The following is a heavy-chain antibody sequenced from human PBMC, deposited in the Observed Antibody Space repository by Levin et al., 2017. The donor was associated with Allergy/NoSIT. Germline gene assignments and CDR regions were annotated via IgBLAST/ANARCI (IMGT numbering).Heavy chain of an antibody. J-gene: IGHJ6*03. CDR3: ARGYDYDFWSGYYSYYYYYYMDV. Sequence: KISCKASGGTFSSYAISWVRQAPGQGLEWMGGIIPIFGTANYAQKFQGRVTITADESTSTAYMELSSLRSEDTAVYYCARGYDYDFWSGYYSYYYYYYMDVWGKGTTVTVSS. CDR2: IIPIFGTA. CDR1: GGTFSSYA. D-gene: IGHD3-3*01. V-gene: IGHV1-69*01.